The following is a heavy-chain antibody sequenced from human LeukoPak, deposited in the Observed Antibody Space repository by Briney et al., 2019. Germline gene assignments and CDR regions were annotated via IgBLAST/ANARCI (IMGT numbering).Heavy chain of an antibody. Sequence: GGSLRLSCAASGFTFSSYAMSWVRQAPGKGLEWVSGLSGSGVSTYYADSVKGRFTISRDNSKNTLSVQMNSLRAEGTAVYYCAKDVQSSPYSSSWSAPGAFDLWGQGTMVTVSS. CDR1: GFTFSSYA. D-gene: IGHD6-13*01. CDR3: AKDVQSSPYSSSWSAPGAFDL. V-gene: IGHV3-23*01. CDR2: LSGSGVST. J-gene: IGHJ3*01.